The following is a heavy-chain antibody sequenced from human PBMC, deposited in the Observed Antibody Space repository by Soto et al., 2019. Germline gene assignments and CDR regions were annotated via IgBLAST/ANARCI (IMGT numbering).Heavy chain of an antibody. CDR2: ISGSGGST. D-gene: IGHD4-17*01. V-gene: IGHV3-23*01. CDR1: GFTFSSYD. Sequence: GGSLRLSCAASGFTFSSYDMSWVRQAPGKGLECVSGISGSGGSTYYADSVKGRFTISRDNSKNTLYLQMNSLRAEDTAVYYCAKTTTLDRAFVIWAKGQWSPSPQ. J-gene: IGHJ3*02. CDR3: AKTTTLDRAFVI.